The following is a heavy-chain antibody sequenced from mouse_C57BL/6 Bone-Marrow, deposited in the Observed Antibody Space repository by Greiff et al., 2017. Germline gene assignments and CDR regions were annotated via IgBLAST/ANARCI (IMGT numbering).Heavy chain of an antibody. CDR2: ISSGGSYT. J-gene: IGHJ3*01. V-gene: IGHV5-6*01. CDR3: ARHEDYAAWFAY. CDR1: GFTFSSYG. Sequence: EVKVIESGGDLVKPGGSLKLSCAASGFTFSSYGMSWVRQTPDKRLEWVATISSGGSYTYYPDSVKGRFTISRDNAKNTLYLQMSSLKSEDTSMYYCARHEDYAAWFAYWGQGTLVTVSA. D-gene: IGHD2-4*01.